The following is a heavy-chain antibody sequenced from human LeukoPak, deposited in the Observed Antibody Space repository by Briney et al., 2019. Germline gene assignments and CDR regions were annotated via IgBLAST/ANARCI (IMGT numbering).Heavy chain of an antibody. CDR3: VRGRYSSGWFKDKNWFDP. D-gene: IGHD6-19*01. Sequence: SETLSLTCAVSGVAISRGGYAWNWIRQPPGKGLEWIAYIYHSGTTYYNPSLKSRAAISVDTSKNQFSLKLSSVTAADTAVYYCVRGRYSSGWFKDKNWFDPWGQGIPVTVSS. J-gene: IGHJ5*02. CDR2: IYHSGTT. CDR1: GVAISRGGYA. V-gene: IGHV4-30-4*07.